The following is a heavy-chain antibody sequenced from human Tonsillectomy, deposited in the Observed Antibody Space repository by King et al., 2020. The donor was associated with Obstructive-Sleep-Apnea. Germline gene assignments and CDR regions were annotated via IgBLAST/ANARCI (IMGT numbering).Heavy chain of an antibody. CDR3: ARENISGGYFDY. Sequence: QLVQSGGGVVQPGRSLRLSCAAYGFTFSSYAMHWVRQASGKGLQWMAAISYDGGNKYDSDSVKGRFTISRDNSKNTLYLQMNSPRDDDTAVYYCARENISGGYFDYWGQGTLVTVSS. J-gene: IGHJ4*02. CDR1: GFTFSSYA. CDR2: ISYDGGNK. D-gene: IGHD3-10*01. V-gene: IGHV3-30*04.